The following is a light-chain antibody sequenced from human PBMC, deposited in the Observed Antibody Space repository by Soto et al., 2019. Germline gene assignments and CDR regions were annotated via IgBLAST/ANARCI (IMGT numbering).Light chain of an antibody. V-gene: IGKV4-1*01. J-gene: IGKJ1*01. Sequence: IVMTQSPDSLAVSLGERATINCKSSQNILYSSNNKNYLAWYQQRPRQPPKLLIYWAATRESGVPDRFSGSGSGTDFTLNISSMQDEDVAVYYCQQYYSDQWTFGQGTKVEIK. CDR3: QQYYSDQWT. CDR1: QNILYSSNNKNY. CDR2: WAA.